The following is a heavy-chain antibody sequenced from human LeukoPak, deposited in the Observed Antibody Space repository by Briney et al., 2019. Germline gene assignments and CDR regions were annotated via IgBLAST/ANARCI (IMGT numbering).Heavy chain of an antibody. Sequence: GESLKISCKGSGYSFTSYWIGWVRQMPGKGLEWMGIIYPGDSDTRYSPSFQGQVTISADKSISTAYLQWSSLKASDTAMYYCATATYYYDSSGSVAFDYWGQGTLVTVSS. D-gene: IGHD3-22*01. CDR1: GYSFTSYW. J-gene: IGHJ4*02. CDR3: ATATYYYDSSGSVAFDY. CDR2: IYPGDSDT. V-gene: IGHV5-51*01.